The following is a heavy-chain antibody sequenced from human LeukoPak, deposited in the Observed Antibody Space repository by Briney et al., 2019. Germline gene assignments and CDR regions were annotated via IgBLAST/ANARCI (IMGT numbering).Heavy chain of an antibody. J-gene: IGHJ4*02. Sequence: PGGSLRLSCAASGFTFDDYAMHWVRQAPEKGLEWVSLISGDGGSTYYADSVKGRFTISRDNSKNSLYLQMNSLRTEDTALYYCAKDPYYDSSGYYGGDFDYWGQGTLVTVSS. CDR3: AKDPYYDSSGYYGGDFDY. V-gene: IGHV3-43*02. D-gene: IGHD3-22*01. CDR1: GFTFDDYA. CDR2: ISGDGGST.